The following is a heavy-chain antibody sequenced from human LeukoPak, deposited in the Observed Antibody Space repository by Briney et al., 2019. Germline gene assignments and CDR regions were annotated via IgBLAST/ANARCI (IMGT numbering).Heavy chain of an antibody. J-gene: IGHJ4*02. D-gene: IGHD3-10*01. Sequence: GGSLRLSCAATGFDFDEYGMSWVRQTAEKGLEWVSGINWNGGTTGYADSVKGRFTVSRGNAKNSLYLQMNNLRAEDTGLYYCARDLGSGRGSLGADWGQGTLVTVSS. CDR2: INWNGGTT. V-gene: IGHV3-20*04. CDR3: ARDLGSGRGSLGAD. CDR1: GFDFDEYG.